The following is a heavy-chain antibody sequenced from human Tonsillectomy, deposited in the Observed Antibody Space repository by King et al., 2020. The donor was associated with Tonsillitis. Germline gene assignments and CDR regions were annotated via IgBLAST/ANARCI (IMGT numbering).Heavy chain of an antibody. CDR1: GGSISTSDQY. Sequence: QLQESGPGVVKPSETLSLTCTVSGGSISTSDQYWAWIRQPPGKGLEWIGYMYNTGTTFYNPSLKSRITISGGTSENRFSLKLSSVTAADTAVYFCARYVSGSFDYWGQGALVIVSS. CDR2: MYNTGTT. CDR3: ARYVSGSFDY. D-gene: IGHD1-26*01. J-gene: IGHJ4*02. V-gene: IGHV4-39*01.